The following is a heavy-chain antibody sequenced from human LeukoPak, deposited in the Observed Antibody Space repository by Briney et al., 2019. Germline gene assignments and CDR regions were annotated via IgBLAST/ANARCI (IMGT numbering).Heavy chain of an antibody. D-gene: IGHD1-20*01. Sequence: PGGSLRLSCAASGFTFSSYWMSWVRQAPGKGLEWVANIKQEGSEKYHVDSVKGRFTISRDNAKNSLYLQMNSLRAEDTAVYYCARGHRIITGNSYYFDYWGQGTLVTVSS. J-gene: IGHJ4*02. CDR2: IKQEGSEK. CDR1: GFTFSSYW. CDR3: ARGHRIITGNSYYFDY. V-gene: IGHV3-7*01.